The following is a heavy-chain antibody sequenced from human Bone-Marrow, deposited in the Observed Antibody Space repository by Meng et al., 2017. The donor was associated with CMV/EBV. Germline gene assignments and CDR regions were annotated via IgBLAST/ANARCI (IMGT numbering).Heavy chain of an antibody. CDR2: ISYDGSNK. D-gene: IGHD6-13*01. J-gene: IGHJ4*02. V-gene: IGHV3-30-3*01. CDR1: GFTFSSYA. CDR3: AKGITAAGTLWFDY. Sequence: GESLKISCAASGFTFSSYAMHWVRQAPGKGLEWVAVISYDGSNKYYADSVKGRFTISRDNSKNTLYLQMNSLRAEDTAVYYCAKGITAAGTLWFDYWGQGTLVTVPS.